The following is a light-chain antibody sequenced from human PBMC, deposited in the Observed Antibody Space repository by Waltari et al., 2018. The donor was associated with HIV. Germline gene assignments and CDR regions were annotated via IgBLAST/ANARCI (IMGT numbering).Light chain of an antibody. J-gene: IGLJ2*01. V-gene: IGLV3-21*02. CDR1: NIGSKS. CDR2: DDI. CDR3: QVWDSSSNHVV. Sequence: SYVLTQPPSVSVAPGQTARITCGGPNIGSKSVHWYHQKSGQAPVLFVYDDIDRPSGIPERFSGSNSGNTATLTISRAEAGDDADYYCQVWDSSSNHVVFGGGTKLTVL.